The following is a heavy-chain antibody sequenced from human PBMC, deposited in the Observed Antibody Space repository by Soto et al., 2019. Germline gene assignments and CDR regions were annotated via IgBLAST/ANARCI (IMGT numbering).Heavy chain of an antibody. Sequence: SETLSLTCAVYGGSFSGYYWSWIRQPPGKGLEWIGEINHSGSTNYNPSLKSRVTISVDTSKNQFSLKLSSVTAADTAVYYCARGKRISPLYYWGQGTLVTVSS. D-gene: IGHD2-15*01. V-gene: IGHV4-34*01. J-gene: IGHJ4*02. CDR2: INHSGST. CDR1: GGSFSGYY. CDR3: ARGKRISPLYY.